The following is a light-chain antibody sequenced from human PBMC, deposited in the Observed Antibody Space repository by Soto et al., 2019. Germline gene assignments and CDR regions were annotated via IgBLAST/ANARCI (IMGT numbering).Light chain of an antibody. V-gene: IGKV3-15*01. Sequence: EIVLTQSPATLSLTPGERATLSCRASQIILTNLAWYQQKPGQAPRLLISGASTRATGIPARFSGSGSGTEFTLTISGLQSEDFAVYYCQQYNDRPPGYTFGQGTKVDIK. J-gene: IGKJ2*01. CDR3: QQYNDRPPGYT. CDR1: QIILTN. CDR2: GAS.